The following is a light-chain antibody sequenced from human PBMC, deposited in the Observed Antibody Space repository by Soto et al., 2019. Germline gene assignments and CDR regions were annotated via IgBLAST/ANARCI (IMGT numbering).Light chain of an antibody. CDR2: INSDGSH. CDR3: QTWGTGVGV. Sequence: QLVLTQSPSASASLGASVKLTCTLSSGHSSSAVAWLQQQPEKGPRYLMKINSDGSHSKGDGIPDRFSGSSSGAERYLTISSLQSEDEADYYCQTWGTGVGVFGGGTKLTVL. V-gene: IGLV4-69*01. CDR1: SGHSSSA. J-gene: IGLJ2*01.